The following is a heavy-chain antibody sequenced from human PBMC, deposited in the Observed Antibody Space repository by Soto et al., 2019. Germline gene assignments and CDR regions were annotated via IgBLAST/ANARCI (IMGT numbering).Heavy chain of an antibody. CDR1: GFSFSIYG. CDR2: ISKSSGTI. J-gene: IGHJ6*02. V-gene: IGHV3-48*01. D-gene: IGHD3-16*01. CDR3: AIDAPDYAYDMDV. Sequence: PGGSLRLSCAASGFSFSIYGMNWVRQAPGKGLEWISYISKSSGTILYADSVKGRFTISRDNDKNSLYLGMNSLRAEDTAVYYCAIDAPDYAYDMDVWGQGTTVTVSS.